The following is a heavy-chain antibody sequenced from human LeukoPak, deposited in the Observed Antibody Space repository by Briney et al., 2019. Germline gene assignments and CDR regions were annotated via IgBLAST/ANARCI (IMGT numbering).Heavy chain of an antibody. CDR2: INSDGSST. Sequence: GGSLRLSWAPPGFTSSSYWMHGVGQAPGKGLGWFSRINSDGSSTSYADSVKGRFTISRDNAKNTLYLQMNSLRAEDTAVYYCARLLYGGNLVYFDYWGQGTLVTVSS. V-gene: IGHV3-74*01. D-gene: IGHD4-23*01. J-gene: IGHJ4*02. CDR1: GFTSSSYW. CDR3: ARLLYGGNLVYFDY.